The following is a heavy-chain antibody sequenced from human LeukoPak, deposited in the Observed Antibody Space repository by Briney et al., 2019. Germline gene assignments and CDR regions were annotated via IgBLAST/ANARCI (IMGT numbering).Heavy chain of an antibody. CDR2: INHSGST. CDR1: GGSFSGYY. J-gene: IGHJ4*02. Sequence: PSETLSLTCAIYGGSFSGYYWSWIRRPPGKGLEWIGEINHSGSTNYNPSLKSRVTISVDTSKNQFSLKLSSVTAADTAVYYCARGRRRFDYWGQGTLVTVSS. CDR3: ARGRRRFDY. V-gene: IGHV4-34*01.